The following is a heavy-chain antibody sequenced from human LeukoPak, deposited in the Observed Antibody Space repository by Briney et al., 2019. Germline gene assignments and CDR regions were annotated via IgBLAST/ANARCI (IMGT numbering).Heavy chain of an antibody. CDR2: IIPILGIA. CDR3: ARSTTVTTRVLYYYGMDV. CDR1: GGTFSSYA. V-gene: IGHV1-69*04. Sequence: SVKVSCKASGGTFSSYAISWVRQAPGQGLEWMGRIIPILGIANYAQKFQGRVTITADKSTSTAYMELSSLRSEDTAVYYCARSTTVTTRVLYYYGMDVWSQGTTVTVSS. J-gene: IGHJ6*02. D-gene: IGHD4-17*01.